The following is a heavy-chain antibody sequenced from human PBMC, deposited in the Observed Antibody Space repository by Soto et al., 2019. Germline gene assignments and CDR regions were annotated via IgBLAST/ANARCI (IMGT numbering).Heavy chain of an antibody. D-gene: IGHD6-19*01. J-gene: IGHJ5*02. V-gene: IGHV1-46*03. CDR3: ARDRGAPRGWYSNWFDP. CDR1: GYTFTSYY. CDR2: INPSGGST. Sequence: QVQLVQSGAEVKKPGASVKVSCKASGYTFTSYYMHWVRQAPGQGLEWMGIINPSGGSTSYAQKFQGRVTMTRDTSTSTVYMELSSLRSEDTAVYYCARDRGAPRGWYSNWFDPWGQGTLVTVSS.